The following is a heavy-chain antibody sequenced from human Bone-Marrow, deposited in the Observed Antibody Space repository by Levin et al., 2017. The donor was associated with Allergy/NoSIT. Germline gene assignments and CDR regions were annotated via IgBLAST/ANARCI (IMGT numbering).Heavy chain of an antibody. CDR1: GGTFSSYT. V-gene: IGHV1-69*02. J-gene: IGHJ4*02. Sequence: ASVKVSCKASGGTFSSYTISWVRQAPGQGLEWMGRIIPILGIANYAQKFQGRVTITADKSTSTAYMELSSLRSEDTAVYYCASLGISRGWNNIDYWGQGTLVTVSS. CDR3: ASLGISRGWNNIDY. CDR2: IIPILGIA. D-gene: IGHD6-19*01.